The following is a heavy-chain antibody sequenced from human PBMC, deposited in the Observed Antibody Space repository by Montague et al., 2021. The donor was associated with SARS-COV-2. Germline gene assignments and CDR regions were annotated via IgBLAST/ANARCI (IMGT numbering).Heavy chain of an antibody. V-gene: IGHV4-39*07. CDR2: IYYTGST. CDR3: ARDTRIAMLVVVTRYGLDV. D-gene: IGHD3-22*01. J-gene: IGHJ6*02. CDR1: GGSISSSCYY. Sequence: SETLSLTCTVSGGSISSSCYYWGWIRQPPGKGLESIGSIYYTGSTXYNPSLKSRVTLSVDTSKNQFSLKLSSVTAADTAVYYCARDTRIAMLVVVTRYGLDVWGQGTTVTVSS.